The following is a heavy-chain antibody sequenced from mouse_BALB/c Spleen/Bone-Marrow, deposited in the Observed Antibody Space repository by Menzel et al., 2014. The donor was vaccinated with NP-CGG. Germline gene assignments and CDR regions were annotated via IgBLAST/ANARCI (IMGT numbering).Heavy chain of an antibody. J-gene: IGHJ2*01. Sequence: VKLQESGAELVRPGASVKLSCKASGYTFXSYWINWVKQRPGQGLEWIGNIFPSETYTNYNQKFKDKATLTVDKSSSTAYMQLSSATSEDSAVYYCTRDNWDYWGQGTTLTVSS. CDR1: GYTFXSYW. V-gene: IGHV1-69*02. CDR2: IFPSETYT. CDR3: TRDNWDY. D-gene: IGHD4-1*01.